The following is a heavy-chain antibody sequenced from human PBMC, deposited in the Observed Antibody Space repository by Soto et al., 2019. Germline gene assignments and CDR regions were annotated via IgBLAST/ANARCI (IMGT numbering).Heavy chain of an antibody. CDR2: ISGSGSTA. CDR3: ARGSRGYTGYVFDY. Sequence: EVQLLESVGGLVQPGGSLRLSCAASGFSFGGYAMSWVRQAPGKGLERVSSISGSGSTAYYADSVRGRFTISRDNSESRVYLQMSSLSVEDTAVYYWARGSRGYTGYVFDYGGQGTLATVSS. D-gene: IGHD5-12*01. V-gene: IGHV3-23*01. J-gene: IGHJ4*02. CDR1: GFSFGGYA.